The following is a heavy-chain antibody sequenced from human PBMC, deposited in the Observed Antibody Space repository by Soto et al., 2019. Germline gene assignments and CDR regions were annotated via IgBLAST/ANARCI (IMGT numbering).Heavy chain of an antibody. Sequence: QVQLVQSGAEVRKSGSSVKVSCKLSGASFDSYTITWVRQAPGQGLEWMGGIIPIFGTTNYAQKFQGRLTITADGVPSEAYMDLSSLTSEDTAVYYCARGPLYDLESGMYWYFDLWGRGTLVTVSS. CDR1: GASFDSYT. V-gene: IGHV1-69*01. D-gene: IGHD1-26*01. CDR3: ARGPLYDLESGMYWYFDL. J-gene: IGHJ2*01. CDR2: IIPIFGTT.